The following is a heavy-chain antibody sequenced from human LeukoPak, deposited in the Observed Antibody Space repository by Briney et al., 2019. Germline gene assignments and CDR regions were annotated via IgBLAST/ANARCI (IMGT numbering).Heavy chain of an antibody. CDR2: TRNQVNSYTT. D-gene: IGHD3-22*01. J-gene: IGHJ6*02. CDR3: AREGATYYYDTSGSYHGPFRGVLDV. CDR1: GFTFSDHY. Sequence: GALRLSCAASGFTFSDHYMDWVRQAPGKGLEWVGRTRNQVNSYTTEYAASVKGRFTISRDDSKNSLYLQMNSLKTEDTAVYFCAREGATYYYDTSGSYHGPFRGVLDVWGQGTTVTVSS. V-gene: IGHV3-72*01.